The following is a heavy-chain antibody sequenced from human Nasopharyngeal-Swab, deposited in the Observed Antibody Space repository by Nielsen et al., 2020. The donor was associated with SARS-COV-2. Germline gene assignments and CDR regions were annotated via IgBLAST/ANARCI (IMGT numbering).Heavy chain of an antibody. CDR3: ARDKVTIFGVVIIPQDYGMDV. CDR1: GFTFSSYA. V-gene: IGHV3-30*04. CDR2: ISYDGSNK. Sequence: GESLKISCAASGFTFSSYAMHWVRQAPGKGLEWVAVISYDGSNKYYADSVKGRFTISRDNSKNTLYLQMNSLRAEDTAVYYCARDKVTIFGVVIIPQDYGMDVWGQGTTVTVSS. J-gene: IGHJ6*02. D-gene: IGHD3-3*01.